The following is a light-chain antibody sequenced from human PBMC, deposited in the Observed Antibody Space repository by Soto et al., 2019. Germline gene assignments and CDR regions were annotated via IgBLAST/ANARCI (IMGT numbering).Light chain of an antibody. Sequence: AIRMTQSPSSFSASTGDRVTITCRASQGISSYLAWYQQKPGKAPKLLIYAASTLQSGVPSRFSGSGSGTDFTLTISSLQFEDFATYYCQQYYSYPLTFGGGTKVEIK. CDR3: QQYYSYPLT. J-gene: IGKJ4*01. CDR1: QGISSY. CDR2: AAS. V-gene: IGKV1-8*01.